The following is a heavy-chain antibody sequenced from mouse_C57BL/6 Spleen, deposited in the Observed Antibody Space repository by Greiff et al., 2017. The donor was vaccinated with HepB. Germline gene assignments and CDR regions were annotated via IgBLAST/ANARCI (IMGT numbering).Heavy chain of an antibody. CDR3: ARDVYSNWYFDV. J-gene: IGHJ1*03. CDR2: ISYSGST. Sequence: VQLKESGPGMVKPSQSLSLTCTVTGYSITSGYDWHWIRHFPGNKLEWMGYISYSGSTNYNPSLKSRISITHDTSKNHFFLKLNSVTTEDTATYYCARDVYSNWYFDVWGTGTTVTVSS. D-gene: IGHD2-5*01. V-gene: IGHV3-1*01. CDR1: GYSITSGYD.